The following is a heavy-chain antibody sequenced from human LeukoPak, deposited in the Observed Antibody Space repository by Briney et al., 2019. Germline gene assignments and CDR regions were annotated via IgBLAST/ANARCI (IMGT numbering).Heavy chain of an antibody. CDR2: IYSRGST. J-gene: IGHJ3*02. D-gene: IGHD5-24*01. V-gene: IGHV4-39*01. CDR1: GGSITRDSHF. CDR3: ARHPPPTPTNAFDI. Sequence: SETLSLTCTVSGGSITRDSHFWGWIRQPPGKGLEWIGSIYSRGSTYYNPSLKSRVTISVDTSKTQFSLRLTSVTAADTALYFCARHPPPTPTNAFDIWGQGTMVTVSS.